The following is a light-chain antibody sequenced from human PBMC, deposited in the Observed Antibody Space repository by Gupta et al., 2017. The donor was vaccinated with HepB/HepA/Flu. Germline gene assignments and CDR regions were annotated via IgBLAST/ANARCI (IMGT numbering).Light chain of an antibody. V-gene: IGLV2-14*03. Sequence: QSALTQPASASGSPGQSTTISCTGTSSDVGGCNYVSWYQQHPGKAPKLMIYDDSNRASGVSNRCSGSGSGDTATLTMSGPQAEDDADYYCWSYTSSSRVFGGGTKLTVL. CDR2: DDS. CDR1: SSDVGGCNY. J-gene: IGLJ2*01. CDR3: WSYTSSSRV.